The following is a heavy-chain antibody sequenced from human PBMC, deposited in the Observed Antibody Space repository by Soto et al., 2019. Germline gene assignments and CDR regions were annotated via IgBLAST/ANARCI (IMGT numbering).Heavy chain of an antibody. CDR3: AKGSSSYRPCYFDY. CDR2: ISGSGSST. Sequence: DVQLLESGGGLVQPGGSLRLTCVASGFTFSSSAMSWVRQAPGKELEWISAISGSGSSTYYADSVEGRFVISRDNSKNTLCLQMTSLRAEDTALYYCAKGSSSYRPCYFDYWGQGILVTVSS. J-gene: IGHJ4*02. CDR1: GFTFSSSA. D-gene: IGHD3-3*01. V-gene: IGHV3-23*01.